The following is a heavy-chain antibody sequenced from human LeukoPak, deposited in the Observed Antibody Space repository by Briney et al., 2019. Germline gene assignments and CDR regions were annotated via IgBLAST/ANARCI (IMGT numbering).Heavy chain of an antibody. Sequence: PSETLSLTCSVSGGSISSGDYYWSWIRQPPGKGLEWIGFIYYSGSTSYNPSLKSRVTISIDTSKNQFSLKLSSVTAADTAVYYCARVGVGAITNMAFDIWGQGTMVTVSS. CDR2: IYYSGST. CDR3: ARVGVGAITNMAFDI. V-gene: IGHV4-30-4*01. D-gene: IGHD1-26*01. J-gene: IGHJ3*02. CDR1: GGSISSGDYY.